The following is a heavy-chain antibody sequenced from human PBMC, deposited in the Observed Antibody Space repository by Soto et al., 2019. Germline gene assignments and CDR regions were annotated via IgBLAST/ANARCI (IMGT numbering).Heavy chain of an antibody. CDR3: ASGEVYSSGWYYFDY. CDR2: ISSSSSYI. Sequence: GESLRLSCAASGFTFSSYSMNWVRQAPGKGLEWVSSISSSSSYIYYADSVKGRFTISRGNAKNSLYLQMNSLRAEDTAVYYCASGEVYSSGWYYFDYWGQGTLVTVSS. J-gene: IGHJ4*02. CDR1: GFTFSSYS. V-gene: IGHV3-21*01. D-gene: IGHD6-19*01.